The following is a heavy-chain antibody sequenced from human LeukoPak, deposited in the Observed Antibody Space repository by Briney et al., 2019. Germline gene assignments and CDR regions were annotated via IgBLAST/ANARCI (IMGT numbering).Heavy chain of an antibody. D-gene: IGHD6-13*01. CDR2: INPNSGGT. V-gene: IGHV1-2*02. Sequence: ASVKVSCKASGYAFTGYYMHWVRQAPGQGLEWMGWINPNSGGTNYAQKFQGRVTMTRDTSISTAYMELSRLRSDDTAVYYCARDRYGGSWYGAYYFDYWGQGTLVTVSS. CDR3: ARDRYGGSWYGAYYFDY. CDR1: GYAFTGYY. J-gene: IGHJ4*02.